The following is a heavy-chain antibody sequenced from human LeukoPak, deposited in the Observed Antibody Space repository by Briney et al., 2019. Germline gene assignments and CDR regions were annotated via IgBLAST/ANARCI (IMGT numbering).Heavy chain of an antibody. CDR1: GGSFSGYY. CDR2: INHSGST. Sequence: SETLSLTCAVYGGSFSGYYWSWIRQPPGKGLEWIGEINHSGSTNYNPSLKSRVTISVDTSKNQFSLKLSSVTAADTAVYYCARGYSSSWYAVFDPWGQGTLVTVSS. CDR3: ARGYSSSWYAVFDP. V-gene: IGHV4-34*01. J-gene: IGHJ5*02. D-gene: IGHD6-13*01.